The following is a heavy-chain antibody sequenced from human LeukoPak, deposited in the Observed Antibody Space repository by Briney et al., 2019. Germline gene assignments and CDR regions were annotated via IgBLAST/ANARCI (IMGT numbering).Heavy chain of an antibody. D-gene: IGHD4/OR15-4a*01. Sequence: HNWSWIRQPPGKGLEWVGYVDYVGTTNYNPSLKSRLTISVDTSKNQYSLELSSVTPADTAVYYCARVGGLTEDFDVWGQGTMVIVSS. V-gene: IGHV4-59*11. J-gene: IGHJ3*01. CDR3: ARVGGLTEDFDV. CDR2: VDYVGTT. CDR1: HN.